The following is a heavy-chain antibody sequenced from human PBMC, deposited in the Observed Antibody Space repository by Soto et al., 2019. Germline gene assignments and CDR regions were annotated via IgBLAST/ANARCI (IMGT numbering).Heavy chain of an antibody. D-gene: IGHD5-12*01. V-gene: IGHV5-51*01. CDR3: ARHGTPRRPIYDTFDI. Sequence: GESLKISCKGFGYSFTNYWIGWVRQMPGRGLEWMGIIYPGDSDTRYSPSFQGQVTISADKSISTAYLQWSSLRASDTAMYFCARHGTPRRPIYDTFDIWGQGTMVTVSS. CDR1: GYSFTNYW. J-gene: IGHJ3*02. CDR2: IYPGDSDT.